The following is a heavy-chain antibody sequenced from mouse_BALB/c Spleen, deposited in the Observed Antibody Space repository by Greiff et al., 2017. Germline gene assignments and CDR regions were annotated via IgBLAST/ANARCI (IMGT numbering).Heavy chain of an antibody. V-gene: IGHV5-6-4*01. J-gene: IGHJ3*01. CDR3: TRPYYRYGFAY. CDR1: GFTFSSYT. D-gene: IGHD2-14*01. Sequence: EVMLVESGGGLVKPGGSLKLSCAASGFTFSSYTMSWVRQTPEKRLEWVATISSGGSYTYYPDSVKGRFTISRDNAKNTLYLQMSSLKSEDTAMYYCTRPYYRYGFAYWGQGTLVTVSA. CDR2: ISSGGSYT.